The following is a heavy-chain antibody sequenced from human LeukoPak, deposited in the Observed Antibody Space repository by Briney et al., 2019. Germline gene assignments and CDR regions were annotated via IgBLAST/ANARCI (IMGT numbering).Heavy chain of an antibody. J-gene: IGHJ3*02. Sequence: ASVKVSCKASGYTFTGYYLHWLRQAPGQGLEWMGWINPSSGGTNYAQKFQGRVTMTRDTSTSTAYMDLSSLRSDDTAVYYCAADSSGWSDDSLDIWGQGTLVTVSS. V-gene: IGHV1-2*02. CDR1: GYTFTGYY. D-gene: IGHD6-19*01. CDR3: AADSSGWSDDSLDI. CDR2: INPSSGGT.